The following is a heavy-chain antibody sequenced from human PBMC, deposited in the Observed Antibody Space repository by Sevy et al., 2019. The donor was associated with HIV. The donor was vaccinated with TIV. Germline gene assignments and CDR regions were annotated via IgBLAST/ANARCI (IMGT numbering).Heavy chain of an antibody. CDR3: XXPRFDF. CDR2: MNTDGSST. CDR1: GFDFSSHW. V-gene: IGHV3-74*03. Sequence: GGCLRLSCEASGFDFSSHWMQWVRQAPGKGLVWVSRMNTDGSSTKYADSVKGRFTISRDNAKNTLYLEMNNLRDDDXXXXXXXXPRFDFWGPGTLVTVSS. J-gene: IGHJ4*02.